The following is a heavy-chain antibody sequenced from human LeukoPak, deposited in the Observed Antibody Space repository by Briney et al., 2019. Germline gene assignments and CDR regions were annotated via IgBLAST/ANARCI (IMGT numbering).Heavy chain of an antibody. J-gene: IGHJ4*02. CDR2: IYSGGST. Sequence: GGSLRLSCAASGFTVSSNYMSWVRQAPGKGLEWVSVIYSGGSTYYADSVKGRFTISRDNSKNTLYLQMNSLRAEDTAVYYCARVYDSSGYYYLDYWGQGTLVTVSS. CDR1: GFTVSSNY. V-gene: IGHV3-53*01. D-gene: IGHD3-22*01. CDR3: ARVYDSSGYYYLDY.